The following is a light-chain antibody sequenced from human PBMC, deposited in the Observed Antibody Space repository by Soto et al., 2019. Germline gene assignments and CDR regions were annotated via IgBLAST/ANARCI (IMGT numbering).Light chain of an antibody. J-gene: IGLJ2*01. V-gene: IGLV2-14*03. Sequence: QSALTQPASVSGSPGQSITISCTGTSSDVGGYNYVSWYQHHPGKAPKLMIYDVSDRTSGISNRFSGFKSGNPASLTISGLQTEDEADYYCSSYTSSSTVVFGGGTKLTVL. CDR3: SSYTSSSTVV. CDR1: SSDVGGYNY. CDR2: DVS.